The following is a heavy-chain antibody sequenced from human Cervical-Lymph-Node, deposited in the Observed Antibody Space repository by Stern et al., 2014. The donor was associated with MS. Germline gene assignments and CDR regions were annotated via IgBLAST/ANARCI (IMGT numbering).Heavy chain of an antibody. Sequence: QVQLMQSGTEVKKPGASVRVSCQASGYTFTDNYIHWVRQAPGQGLEWMGRINPDSGATNYALQFQGRVTMTRDTSTNTAYMELSRLRSDDTAVFYGARGRGGSYFAKYAMDVWGQGTTVTVSS. CDR1: GYTFTDNY. D-gene: IGHD3-10*01. J-gene: IGHJ6*02. V-gene: IGHV1-2*06. CDR3: ARGRGGSYFAKYAMDV. CDR2: INPDSGAT.